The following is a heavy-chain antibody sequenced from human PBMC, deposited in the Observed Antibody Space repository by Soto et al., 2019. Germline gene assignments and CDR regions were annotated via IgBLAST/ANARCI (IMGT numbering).Heavy chain of an antibody. J-gene: IGHJ5*02. CDR2: VTASGGST. CDR1: GFTFSNYD. CDR3: ARILPASGTDA. D-gene: IGHD6-13*01. V-gene: IGHV3-23*01. Sequence: PGGSLRLSCAASGFTFSNYDMTWVRQVPGKGLEWVSSVTASGGSTCYADSAKGRFTISRDNSKNSLYLQMNSLRAEDTALYFCARILPASGTDAWGQGTLVTVSS.